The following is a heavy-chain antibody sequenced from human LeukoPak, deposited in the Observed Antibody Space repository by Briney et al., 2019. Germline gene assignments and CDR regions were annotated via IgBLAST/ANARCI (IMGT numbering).Heavy chain of an antibody. CDR3: ASASITRYYFDY. CDR1: GGSFSGYY. CDR2: INHSGST. J-gene: IGHJ4*02. Sequence: PSETLSLTCAVYGGSFSGYYWSWIRQPPGKGPEWIGEINHSGSTNYNPSLKSRVTISVDTSKNQFSLKLSSVTAADTAVYYCASASITRYYFDYWGQGTLVTVSS. D-gene: IGHD4-11*01. V-gene: IGHV4-34*01.